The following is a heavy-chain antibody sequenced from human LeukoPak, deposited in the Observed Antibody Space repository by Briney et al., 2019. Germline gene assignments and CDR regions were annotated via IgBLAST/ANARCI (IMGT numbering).Heavy chain of an antibody. Sequence: GGSLRLSCAASGFTFRNYDMSWVRQAPGRGLEWFSAISGSGDSTSYADSVKGRFTISRDNSKNTFYLYMNSLRAEDTAIYYCANEGTFYSDYWGQGTLVTVSS. CDR2: ISGSGDST. V-gene: IGHV3-23*01. CDR1: GFTFRNYD. J-gene: IGHJ4*02. D-gene: IGHD1/OR15-1a*01. CDR3: ANEGTFYSDY.